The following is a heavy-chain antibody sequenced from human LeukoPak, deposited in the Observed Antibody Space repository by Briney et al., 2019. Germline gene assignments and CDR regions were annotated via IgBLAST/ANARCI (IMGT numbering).Heavy chain of an antibody. D-gene: IGHD6-19*01. V-gene: IGHV3-66*02. CDR3: ARESSYSSGWYYFDY. CDR1: GFTVISNY. J-gene: IGHJ4*02. Sequence: GGSLRLSCAASGFTVISNYMSWVRQAPGKGLEWVSVIYGGGSTYYADSVKGRFTISRDNSKNTLYLQMNSLRAEDTAVYYCARESSYSSGWYYFDYWGQGTLVTVSS. CDR2: IYGGGST.